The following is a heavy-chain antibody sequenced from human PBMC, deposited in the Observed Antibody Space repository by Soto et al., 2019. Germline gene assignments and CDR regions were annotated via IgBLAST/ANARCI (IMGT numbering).Heavy chain of an antibody. V-gene: IGHV4-30-2*01. D-gene: IGHD2-2*01. Sequence: LSLTCAVSGGSISSGGYSWSWIRQPPGKGLEWIGYIYHSGSTYYNPSLKSRVTISVDRSKNQFSLKLSSVTAADTAVYYCARAQTRGNYFDYWGQGTLATVSS. CDR1: GGSISSGGYS. CDR2: IYHSGST. J-gene: IGHJ4*02. CDR3: ARAQTRGNYFDY.